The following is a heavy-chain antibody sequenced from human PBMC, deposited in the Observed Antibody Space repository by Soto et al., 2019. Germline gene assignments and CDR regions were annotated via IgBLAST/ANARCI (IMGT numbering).Heavy chain of an antibody. CDR3: ARDQDYGDVGGMDV. V-gene: IGHV3-30*03. CDR1: GFSFSGYG. CDR2: ISFDGSQE. D-gene: IGHD4-17*01. Sequence: QVRLVESGGGVVQPGRSLRVSCAASGFSFSGYGMHWVRQAPGQGLEWVALISFDGSQENYADSLTGRFTNSRDNSKSTLYLQMNSLRPEDTAIYYCARDQDYGDVGGMDVWGQGTTVTVSS. J-gene: IGHJ6*02.